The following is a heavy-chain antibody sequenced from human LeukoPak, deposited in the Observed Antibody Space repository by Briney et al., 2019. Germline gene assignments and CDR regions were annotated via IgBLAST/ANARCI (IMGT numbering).Heavy chain of an antibody. CDR3: ARDRVAGSNYYYYGMDV. J-gene: IGHJ6*02. CDR1: GYTFTSYA. Sequence: GASVKVSCKASGYTFTSYAMHWVRQAPGQRLEWMGWINAGNGNTKYSQKFHGRVTMTRDTSTSTVYMELSSLRSEDTAVYYCARDRVAGSNYYYYGMDVWGQGTTVTVSS. CDR2: INAGNGNT. V-gene: IGHV1-3*01. D-gene: IGHD6-19*01.